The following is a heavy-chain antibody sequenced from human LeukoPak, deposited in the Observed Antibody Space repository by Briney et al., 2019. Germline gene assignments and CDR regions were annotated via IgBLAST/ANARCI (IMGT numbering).Heavy chain of an antibody. J-gene: IGHJ5*02. D-gene: IGHD2-21*02. V-gene: IGHV1-69*13. CDR3: ARERREVVTAIEVNWFDP. CDR2: IIPIFGTA. Sequence: GASVKVSCKASGGTFSSYAISWVRQAPGQGLEWMGGIIPIFGTANYAQKFQGRVTITADESTSTAYMELSSLRSEDTAVYYCARERREVVTAIEVNWFDPWGQGTLVTVSS. CDR1: GGTFSSYA.